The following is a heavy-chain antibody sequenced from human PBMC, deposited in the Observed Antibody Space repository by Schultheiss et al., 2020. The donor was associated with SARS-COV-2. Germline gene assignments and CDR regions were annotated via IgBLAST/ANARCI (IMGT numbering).Heavy chain of an antibody. V-gene: IGHV5-51*01. CDR2: IYPGDSDT. Sequence: GESLKISCKGSGYSFATYWLGWVRQMPGKGLECMGIIYPGDSDTRYNPSFQGQVTISADKSISTAYLQWSSLKASDTAMYYCARLKVATFSVPPYYYYYGMDVWGQGASVTVSS. CDR3: ARLKVATFSVPPYYYYYGMDV. D-gene: IGHD5-12*01. CDR1: GYSFATYW. J-gene: IGHJ6*02.